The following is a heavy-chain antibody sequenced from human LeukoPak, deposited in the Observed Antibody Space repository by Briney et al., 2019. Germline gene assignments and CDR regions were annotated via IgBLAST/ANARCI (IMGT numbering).Heavy chain of an antibody. V-gene: IGHV3-74*01. J-gene: IGHJ6*02. Sequence: GGSLRLSCAASGFTFSSYWMHWVRQAPGKGLVWVSRVTNGGSSTNYADSVKGRFTTSRDNAKSTLYLQMNSLRVEDTAVYYCARDRSFGLDAWGQGTTVTVSS. CDR1: GFTFSSYW. CDR2: VTNGGSST. CDR3: ARDRSFGLDA.